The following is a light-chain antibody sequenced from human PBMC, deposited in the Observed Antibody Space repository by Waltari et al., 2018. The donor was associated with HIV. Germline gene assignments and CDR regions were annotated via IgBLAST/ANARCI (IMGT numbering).Light chain of an antibody. V-gene: IGLV3-19*01. Sequence: SSELTQDPAVSVALGQTVRITCQGDSLRSYYASWYQQKPGPAPVLVIYGKNNRPSGIPDRFSGSSSGNTASLTITGAQAEDEADYYCNSRDSSGNHLVFGGGTKLTVL. CDR1: SLRSYY. CDR3: NSRDSSGNHLV. CDR2: GKN. J-gene: IGLJ2*01.